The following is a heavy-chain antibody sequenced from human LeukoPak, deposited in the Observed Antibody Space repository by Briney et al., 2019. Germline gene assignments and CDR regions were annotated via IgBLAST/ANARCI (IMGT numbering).Heavy chain of an antibody. CDR1: GFTFSSYE. CDR2: ISSSGGTI. CDR3: AKDVVMMVYAFDS. V-gene: IGHV3-48*03. D-gene: IGHD2-8*01. J-gene: IGHJ4*02. Sequence: GGSLRLSCAVSGFTFSSYEMNWVRQAPGKGLEWVSYISSSGGTIYYTDSVKGRFTISRDNSKNMLYLQMNSLRPEDTATYYCAKDVVMMVYAFDSWGQGTLVTVSS.